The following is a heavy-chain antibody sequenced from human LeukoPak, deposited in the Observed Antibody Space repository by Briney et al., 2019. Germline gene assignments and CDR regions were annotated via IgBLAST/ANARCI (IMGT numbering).Heavy chain of an antibody. J-gene: IGHJ3*02. CDR1: GYTFTGYY. CDR2: INPNSGGT. V-gene: IGHV1-2*02. Sequence: GASVKVSCKASGYTFTGYYMHWVRQDPGQGLEWMGWINPNSGGTNYAQKFQGRVTMTRDTSISKAYMELSRLRSDDTAVYYCARDLHIVLMVYAMGSDAFDIWGQGTMVTVSS. CDR3: ARDLHIVLMVYAMGSDAFDI. D-gene: IGHD2-8*01.